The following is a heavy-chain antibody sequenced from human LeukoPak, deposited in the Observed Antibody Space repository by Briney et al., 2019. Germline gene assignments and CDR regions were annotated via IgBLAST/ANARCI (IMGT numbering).Heavy chain of an antibody. D-gene: IGHD4-11*01. V-gene: IGHV6-1*01. Sequence: SQTLSLTCAISGDSVSSNSAAWNWIRQSPSRGLEWLGRTYYRSKWYNDYAVSVKSRITINPDTSKNQFSLKLSSVTAADTAVYYCARGRRRRDYSNYREANWFDPWGQGTLVTVSS. CDR3: ARGRRRRDYSNYREANWFDP. J-gene: IGHJ5*02. CDR2: TYYRSKWYN. CDR1: GDSVSSNSAA.